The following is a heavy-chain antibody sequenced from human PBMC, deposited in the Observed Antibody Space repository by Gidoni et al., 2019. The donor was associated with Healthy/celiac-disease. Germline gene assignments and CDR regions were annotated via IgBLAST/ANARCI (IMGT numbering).Heavy chain of an antibody. CDR3: ASDNQLVRPYYFDY. J-gene: IGHJ4*02. Sequence: QVQLVQSGAEVKKPGSSLKISCKASGGTFSSYAISWVRQAPGQGLEWMGGIIPIFGTANYAQKFQGRVTITADESTSTAYMELSSLRSEDTAVYYCASDNQLVRPYYFDYWGQGTLVTVSA. CDR1: GGTFSSYA. V-gene: IGHV1-69*01. CDR2: IIPIFGTA. D-gene: IGHD6-13*01.